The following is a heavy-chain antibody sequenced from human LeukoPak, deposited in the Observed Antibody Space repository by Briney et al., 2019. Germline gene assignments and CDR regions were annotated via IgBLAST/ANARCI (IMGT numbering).Heavy chain of an antibody. J-gene: IGHJ6*02. CDR3: ARVSTVTAPHWYYYYGMDV. Sequence: SETLSLTCTVSGGSISSYYWSWIRQPPGKGLEWIGYIYYSGSTNYNPSLKSRVTISVDTSKNQFSLKLSSVTAADTAVYYCARVSTVTAPHWYYYYGMDVWGQGTRSPSP. V-gene: IGHV4-59*01. D-gene: IGHD4-17*01. CDR1: GGSISSYY. CDR2: IYYSGST.